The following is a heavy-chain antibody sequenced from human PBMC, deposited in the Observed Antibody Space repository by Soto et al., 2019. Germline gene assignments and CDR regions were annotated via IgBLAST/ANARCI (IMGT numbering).Heavy chain of an antibody. V-gene: IGHV4-4*02. J-gene: IGHJ4*02. CDR3: ARVFSSGSGWMYYFDF. D-gene: IGHD6-25*01. Sequence: QVELQESGPRLVKSSGTLSLTCEVSSGSISTGNWWSWVRQPPGKGLEWIGEIYYTGATNYNPSLNSRVTRTIDKSKDQFSLFLTSATAADTAVYYCARVFSSGSGWMYYFDFWGQGILVSVSS. CDR1: SGSISTGNW. CDR2: IYYTGAT.